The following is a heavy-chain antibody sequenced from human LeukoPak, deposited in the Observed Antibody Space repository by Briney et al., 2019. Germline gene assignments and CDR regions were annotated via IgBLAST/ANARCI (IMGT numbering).Heavy chain of an antibody. CDR3: ARDNYGSGNDY. J-gene: IGHJ4*02. V-gene: IGHV1-2*04. Sequence: ASVKVSCKVSGYTFTDYYMHWVRQAPGQGLEWMGWINPNNGGTYYVQKFQGWVTMTRDTSISTVYMELNGLTSDDTAVYYCARDNYGSGNDYWGQGTLVTVSS. D-gene: IGHD3-10*01. CDR1: GYTFTDYY. CDR2: INPNNGGT.